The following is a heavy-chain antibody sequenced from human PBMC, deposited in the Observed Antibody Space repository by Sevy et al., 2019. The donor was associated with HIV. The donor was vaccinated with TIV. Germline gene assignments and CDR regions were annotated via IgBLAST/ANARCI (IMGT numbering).Heavy chain of an antibody. CDR2: ISYDGSNK. D-gene: IGHD6-13*01. CDR3: ATGYSSSWDVRYYGMDV. V-gene: IGHV3-30*03. J-gene: IGHJ6*02. CDR1: GVTFTDHG. Sequence: GGSLRLSCAASGVTFTDHGMHWVRQSPGKGLEWVAVISYDGSNKYYADSVKGRFTISRDNSKNTLYLQMNSLRAEDTAVYYCATGYSSSWDVRYYGMDVWGQGTTVTVSS.